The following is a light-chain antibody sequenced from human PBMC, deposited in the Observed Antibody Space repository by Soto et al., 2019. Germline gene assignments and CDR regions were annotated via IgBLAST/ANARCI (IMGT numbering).Light chain of an antibody. J-gene: IGKJ1*01. Sequence: EIVVTQSPATLSVSPGERATLSCRANQSLSSDLAWYQQKPGQAPRLLIYDASTRATGIPARFSGGGSGTEFTLTISSLQSEDFAVYYCQQYHNWPPWTFGQGTKVDIK. V-gene: IGKV3-15*01. CDR3: QQYHNWPPWT. CDR2: DAS. CDR1: QSLSSD.